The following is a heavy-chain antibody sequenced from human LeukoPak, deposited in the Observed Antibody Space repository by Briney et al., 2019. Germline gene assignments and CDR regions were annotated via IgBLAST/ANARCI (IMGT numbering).Heavy chain of an antibody. CDR2: IKEDVSEK. D-gene: IGHD3-22*01. CDR1: GFTFSSYA. V-gene: IGHV3-7*01. CDR3: ARRYYGSATYRLPYDY. J-gene: IGHJ4*02. Sequence: GGSLRLSCAASGFTFSSYAMSWVRQAPGKGLEWVANIKEDVSEKYYVDSVKGRFTISRDNAKNSLYLQMSSLRAEDTAVYYCARRYYGSATYRLPYDYWGQGTLVTVSS.